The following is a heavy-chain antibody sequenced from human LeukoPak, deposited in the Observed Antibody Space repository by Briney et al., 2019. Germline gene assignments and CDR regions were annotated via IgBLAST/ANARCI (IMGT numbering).Heavy chain of an antibody. CDR2: ISYDGSNK. CDR1: GFTFSSYG. Sequence: SGGSLRLSCAASGFTFSSYGMHWVRQAPGKGLEWVAVISYDGSNKYYADSVKGRFTISRDNSKNTLYLQMNSLRAEDTAVYCCAKDLHSYGLTGGSDFDYWGQGTLVTVSS. CDR3: AKDLHSYGLTGGSDFDY. V-gene: IGHV3-30*18. J-gene: IGHJ4*02. D-gene: IGHD5-18*01.